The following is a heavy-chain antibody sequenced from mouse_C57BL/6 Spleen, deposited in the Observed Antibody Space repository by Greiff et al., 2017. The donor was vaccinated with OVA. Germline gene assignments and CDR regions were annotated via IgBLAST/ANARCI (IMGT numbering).Heavy chain of an antibody. Sequence: VQLQQSGPELVKPGASVKISCKASGYTFTDYYMNWVKQSHGKSLEWIGDINPNNGGTSYNQKFKGKATLTVDKSSSTAYMELRSLTSEDSAVYYCARRITTAWYFDYWGQGTTLTVSS. V-gene: IGHV1-26*01. CDR1: GYTFTDYY. CDR2: INPNNGGT. CDR3: ARRITTAWYFDY. D-gene: IGHD1-2*01. J-gene: IGHJ2*01.